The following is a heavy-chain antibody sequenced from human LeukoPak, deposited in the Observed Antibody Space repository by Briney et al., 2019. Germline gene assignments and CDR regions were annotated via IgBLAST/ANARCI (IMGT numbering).Heavy chain of an antibody. V-gene: IGHV1-2*02. D-gene: IGHD2-8*01. CDR3: ASQVSEHTEWSPRGAGMDV. Sequence: ASVNVSSKVSGYTFTGYYMHWVRQAPGQGLEWMGWINPNSGGTNYAQKFQGRVTMTRDTSISTAYMELSRLRSDDTAVYYCASQVSEHTEWSPRGAGMDVWGQGTTVTVSS. J-gene: IGHJ6*01. CDR1: GYTFTGYY. CDR2: INPNSGGT.